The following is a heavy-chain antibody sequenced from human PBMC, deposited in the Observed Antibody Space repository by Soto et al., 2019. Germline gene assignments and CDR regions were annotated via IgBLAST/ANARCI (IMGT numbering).Heavy chain of an antibody. J-gene: IGHJ4*02. Sequence: QVQLVQSGAEGKKPGASVKLSCKASGYTFINYYIHWVRQAPGQGLEWMGIFNHTSGSNNYAKKFQGSGTLTMDTSPRTVYMELSSLRFDDPAVYYSARALAAGGYWGQRSLVTVSS. D-gene: IGHD6-13*01. V-gene: IGHV1-46*01. CDR3: ARALAAGGY. CDR1: GYTFINYY. CDR2: FNHTSGSN.